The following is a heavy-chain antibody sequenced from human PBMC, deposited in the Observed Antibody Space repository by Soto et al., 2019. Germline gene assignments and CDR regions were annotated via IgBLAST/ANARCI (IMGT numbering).Heavy chain of an antibody. V-gene: IGHV3-23*01. CDR1: GFTLSKCA. J-gene: IGHJ4*02. D-gene: IGHD6-6*01. CDR2: ISVGGSST. Sequence: GSLRLSCAGAGFTLSKCAMSWVRQAPGQGLEWVSAISVGGSSTYYADSVKSRFTISRDNSKNMLYLQMNSLRAEGAAVYYCAKGSASARPYYFDYWGQGTPVTVSS. CDR3: AKGSASARPYYFDY.